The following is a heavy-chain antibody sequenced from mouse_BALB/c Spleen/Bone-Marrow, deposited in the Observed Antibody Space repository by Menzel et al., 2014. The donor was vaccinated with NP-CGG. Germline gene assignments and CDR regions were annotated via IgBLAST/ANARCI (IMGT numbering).Heavy chain of an antibody. D-gene: IGHD2-3*01. CDR1: GFTFSSFA. CDR3: AIMKNYAMDY. V-gene: IGHV5-9-4*01. J-gene: IGHJ4*01. CDR2: ISSGGSYT. Sequence: EVQGVESGGGLVKPGGSLKLSCAASGFTFSSFAMSWIRQSPEKRLEWVAEISSGGSYTYYPDTVTGRFTISRDNAKNTLYLEMSSLRSEDTAMYYCAIMKNYAMDYWGQGTSVTVSS.